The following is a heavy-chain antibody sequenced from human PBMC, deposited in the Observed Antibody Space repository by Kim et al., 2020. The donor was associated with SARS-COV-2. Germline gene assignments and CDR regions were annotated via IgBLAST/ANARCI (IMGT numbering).Heavy chain of an antibody. Sequence: SVKVSCKASGGTFSSYAISWVRQAPGQGLEWMGGIIPIFGTANYAQKFQGRVTITADESTSTAYMELSSLRSEDTAVYYCARTGGLGVISPTGYGMDVWGQGTTVTVSS. CDR3: ARTGGLGVISPTGYGMDV. CDR1: GGTFSSYA. V-gene: IGHV1-69*13. J-gene: IGHJ6*02. D-gene: IGHD3-10*01. CDR2: IIPIFGTA.